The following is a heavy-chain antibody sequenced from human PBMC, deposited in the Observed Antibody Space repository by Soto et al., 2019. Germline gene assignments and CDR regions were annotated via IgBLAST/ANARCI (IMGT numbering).Heavy chain of an antibody. Sequence: QMQLGQSGPEIKKPGPSVKVSCKASGFTFTGAAVHWVRQARGQRLEWIGWIVVGSGDTNYAQKFQERITLNRDMSTSTAYMELSSLSSEDTAVYYCAAVVMSAPGHDAFDVWGQGTMVTVSS. CDR3: AAVVMSAPGHDAFDV. CDR1: GFTFTGAA. V-gene: IGHV1-58*03. D-gene: IGHD2-21*01. J-gene: IGHJ3*01. CDR2: IVVGSGDT.